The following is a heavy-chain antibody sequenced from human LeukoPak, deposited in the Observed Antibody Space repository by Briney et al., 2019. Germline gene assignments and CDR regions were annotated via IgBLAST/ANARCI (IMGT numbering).Heavy chain of an antibody. J-gene: IGHJ6*03. CDR2: ISSSGGSI. CDR1: GVTFSDYY. CDR3: ARASLEIVGPYYYYYYMDV. Sequence: KPGGSLRLSCAASGVTFSDYYMSWIRQAPGKGVEWVSYISSSGGSIYYADSVKGRFTVSRDNAKNSLYLQMNSLRAEDTAVYYGARASLEIVGPYYYYYYMDVRGKGTTVTGSS. V-gene: IGHV3-11*04. D-gene: IGHD2-15*01.